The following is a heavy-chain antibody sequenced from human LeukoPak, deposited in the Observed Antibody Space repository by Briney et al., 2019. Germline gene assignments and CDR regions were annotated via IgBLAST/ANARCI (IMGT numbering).Heavy chain of an antibody. J-gene: IGHJ4*02. D-gene: IGHD6-19*01. CDR3: ARSGGRGWYPADY. CDR1: GFTFSSCG. V-gene: IGHV3-33*01. CDR2: IWYDGSSK. Sequence: GRSLTLSCAASGFTFSSCGMQWVRQTPGKGLEWVAVIWYDGSSKYYTDSVKGRFTISRDNSKNTLYLQMNSLRAEDTGVYYCARSGGRGWYPADYWGQGTLVTVSS.